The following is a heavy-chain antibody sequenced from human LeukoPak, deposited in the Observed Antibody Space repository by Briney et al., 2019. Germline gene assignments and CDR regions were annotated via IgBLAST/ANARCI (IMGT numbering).Heavy chain of an antibody. V-gene: IGHV4-59*08. CDR2: ISYSGST. D-gene: IGHD3-16*02. CDR1: GGSINNYY. Sequence: SETLSLTCTVSGGSINNYYWSWIRQPPGKGLEWIGYISYSGSTDYNPSLKSRVTISLDTSKNQFSLKLSSVTAADTAVYYCARLGGDLSLYYWGQGTLVTVSS. J-gene: IGHJ4*02. CDR3: ARLGGDLSLYY.